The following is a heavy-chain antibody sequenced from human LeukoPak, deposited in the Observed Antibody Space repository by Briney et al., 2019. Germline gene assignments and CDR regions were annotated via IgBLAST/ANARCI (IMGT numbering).Heavy chain of an antibody. CDR1: GITLSSYA. CDR3: ATGRGEDLPFGLDY. Sequence: GGSLRLSCAASGITLSSYAMSWVRQAPGKGLEWVSAISLSGDSTYYADSVKGRFTISRDNSKNMLYLRMNSLRADDTAVYSCATGRGEDLPFGLDYWGQGTLVTVSS. V-gene: IGHV3-23*01. CDR2: ISLSGDST. J-gene: IGHJ4*02. D-gene: IGHD3-16*01.